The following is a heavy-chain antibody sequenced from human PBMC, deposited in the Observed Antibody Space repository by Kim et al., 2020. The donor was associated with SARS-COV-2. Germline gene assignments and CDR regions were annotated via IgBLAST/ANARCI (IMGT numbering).Heavy chain of an antibody. V-gene: IGHV4-61*01. CDR2: IYYSGST. CDR1: GGSVSSGSYY. J-gene: IGHJ6*02. Sequence: SETLSLTCTVSGGSVSSGSYYWSWIRQPPGKGLEWIGYIYYSGSTNYNPSLKSRVTISVDTSKNQFSLKLSSVTAADTAVYYCSGDILTGYYPTYYYGMDVWGQGTTVTVSS. CDR3: SGDILTGYYPTYYYGMDV. D-gene: IGHD3-9*01.